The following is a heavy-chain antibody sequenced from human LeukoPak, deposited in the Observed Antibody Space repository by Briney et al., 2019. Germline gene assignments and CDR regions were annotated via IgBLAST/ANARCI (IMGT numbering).Heavy chain of an antibody. D-gene: IGHD3-16*01. Sequence: SETLSLTCTVSGGSISSYYWSWIRQPPGKGLEWNGYIYYSGSTNYNPSLKSRVTISVDTSKNQFSLKLSSVTAADTAVYYCARVRGLGAFDIWGQGTMVTVSS. CDR1: GGSISSYY. CDR3: ARVRGLGAFDI. J-gene: IGHJ3*02. V-gene: IGHV4-59*01. CDR2: IYYSGST.